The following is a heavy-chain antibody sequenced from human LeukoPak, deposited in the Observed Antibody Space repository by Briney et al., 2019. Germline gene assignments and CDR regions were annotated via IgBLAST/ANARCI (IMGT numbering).Heavy chain of an antibody. Sequence: PSQTLSLTCTVSGGSISNGDYYWSWIRQPPGKGLEWIGNIYYTWSTYYNPSLKSRITISLDTSKNQFSLELSSVTAADTAMYYCARVWGSYPMNSCFDPWGQGSLVIVSA. V-gene: IGHV4-30-4*01. CDR2: IYYTWST. D-gene: IGHD3-16*02. CDR1: GGSISNGDYY. CDR3: ARVWGSYPMNSCFDP. J-gene: IGHJ5*02.